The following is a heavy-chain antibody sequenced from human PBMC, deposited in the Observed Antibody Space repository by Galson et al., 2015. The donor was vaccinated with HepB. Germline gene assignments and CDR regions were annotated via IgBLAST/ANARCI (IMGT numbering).Heavy chain of an antibody. CDR2: ISYDGSNK. V-gene: IGHV3-30*18. Sequence: SLRLSCAASGFTVSSHYMSWVRRAPGKGLEWVAVISYDGSNKYYADSVKGRFTISRDNSKNTLYLQMNSLRAEDTAVYYCAKEQYQNYDFSLYGMDVWGQGTTVTVSS. CDR3: AKEQYQNYDFSLYGMDV. D-gene: IGHD3-3*01. CDR1: GFTVSSHY. J-gene: IGHJ6*02.